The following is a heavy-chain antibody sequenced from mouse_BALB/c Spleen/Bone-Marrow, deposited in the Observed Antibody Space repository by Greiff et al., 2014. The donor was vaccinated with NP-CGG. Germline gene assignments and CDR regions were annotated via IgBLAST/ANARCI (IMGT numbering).Heavy chain of an antibody. Sequence: EVQLQQSGPELEKPGASVKISCKASGYSFTGYNMNWVKQSNGKSLEWIGNIDPYYGGTSYNQKSKGKATLTVDKSSSTAYMQLKSLTSEDSAVYYCARRGFITTVVEGYFDYWGQGTTLTVSS. V-gene: IGHV1-39*01. CDR2: IDPYYGGT. D-gene: IGHD1-1*01. CDR1: GYSFTGYN. J-gene: IGHJ2*01. CDR3: ARRGFITTVVEGYFDY.